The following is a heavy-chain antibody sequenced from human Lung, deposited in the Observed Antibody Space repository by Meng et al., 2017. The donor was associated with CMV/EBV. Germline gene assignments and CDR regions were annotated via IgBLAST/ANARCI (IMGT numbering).Heavy chain of an antibody. CDR3: VREILAPINYYFDS. Sequence: SGVSIRSDDYYWSWIRQPPGKGLEWVGYIFYNGSTSYNPSLKSRLSISMDTSKNQFSLKLRSLTAADTAIYYCVREILAPINYYFDSWGQGTLVTVSS. V-gene: IGHV4-30-4*01. J-gene: IGHJ4*02. D-gene: IGHD3-10*01. CDR2: IFYNGST. CDR1: GVSIRSDDYY.